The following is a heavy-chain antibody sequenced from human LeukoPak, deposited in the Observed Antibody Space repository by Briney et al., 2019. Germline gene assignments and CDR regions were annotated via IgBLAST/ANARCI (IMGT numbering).Heavy chain of an antibody. Sequence: GGSLRPSCAASALTFDDYTMHWVRQTPGKGLEWVSLISWVGGSTYYADSVKGRFTISRDNSKNSLYLQMSSLRAEDTALYYCTKVGPTRHFDFWGQGTLVTVSS. CDR1: ALTFDDYT. V-gene: IGHV3-43*01. CDR2: ISWVGGST. J-gene: IGHJ4*02. CDR3: TKVGPTRHFDF.